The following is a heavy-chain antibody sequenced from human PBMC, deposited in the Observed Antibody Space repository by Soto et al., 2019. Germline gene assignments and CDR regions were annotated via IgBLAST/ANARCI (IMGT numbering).Heavy chain of an antibody. CDR3: ATALGCRSTSCTLDY. J-gene: IGHJ4*02. CDR2: IIPVSGAA. CDR1: GGTFGSYA. V-gene: IGHV1-69*01. Sequence: QVQLVQSGAEVKKPGSSVKVSCKASGGTFGSYAFSWVRQAPGQGLEWMGGIIPVSGAAHYAQKFQGRVTITADESTRPAYMELSSLSSQDTAVYYCATALGCRSTSCTLDYWGQGTRVIVSS. D-gene: IGHD2-2*01.